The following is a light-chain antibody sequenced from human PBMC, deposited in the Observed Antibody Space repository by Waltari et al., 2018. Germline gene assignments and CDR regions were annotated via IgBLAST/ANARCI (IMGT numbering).Light chain of an antibody. CDR2: EVI. CDR3: CSYAGTNNFYV. CDR1: RTDLDDSDC. V-gene: IGLV2-8*01. J-gene: IGLJ1*01. Sequence: QSARTQPPSASGSPGESVTISCTGTRTDLDDSDCVSRYQPHPGKAPKLMIYEVIKRPSGVPDRFSGSKSGNTASLTVSGLQAEDEADYYCCSYAGTNNFYVFGTGTKVTVL.